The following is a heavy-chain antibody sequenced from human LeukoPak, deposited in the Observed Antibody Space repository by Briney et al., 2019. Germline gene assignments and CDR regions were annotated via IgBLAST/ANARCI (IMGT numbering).Heavy chain of an antibody. CDR2: INTGNGNT. D-gene: IGHD2-15*01. V-gene: IGHV1-3*04. Sequence: RASVKVSCKTSGYTFTNYGMHWVRQAPRQSPEWMGWINTGNGNTKSSQKFQDRVTLTRDTSASTAYMELSSLRSEDTAVYYCARAMGGYCSGGSCYSYGMDVWGQGTTVTVSS. CDR3: ARAMGGYCSGGSCYSYGMDV. CDR1: GYTFTNYG. J-gene: IGHJ6*02.